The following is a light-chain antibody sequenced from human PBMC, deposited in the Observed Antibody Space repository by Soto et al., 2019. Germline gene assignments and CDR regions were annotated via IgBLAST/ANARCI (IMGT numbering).Light chain of an antibody. CDR3: QQYGSSSWT. J-gene: IGKJ1*01. V-gene: IGKV3-20*01. CDR1: QSVSSSY. CDR2: GAS. Sequence: IVMTPSPATVSVSPGERATLYCSASQSVSSSYLAWYQQKPGQAPRLLIYGASSRATGIPDRFSGSGSGTDFTLTISRLEPEDFAVYYCQQYGSSSWTFGQGTMVDIK.